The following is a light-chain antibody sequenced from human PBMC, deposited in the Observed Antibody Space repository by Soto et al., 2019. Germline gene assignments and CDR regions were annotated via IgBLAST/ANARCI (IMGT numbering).Light chain of an antibody. Sequence: QSALTQPASVSGSPGQSITISCTGTSSDVGGYNYVSWYQQHPDKAPILMIYDVSNRPSGVSDRFSGSKSGDTASLTISGLQAEDEADYYCTSFTSRHTYVFGTGTKLTVL. J-gene: IGLJ1*01. CDR1: SSDVGGYNY. CDR3: TSFTSRHTYV. V-gene: IGLV2-14*03. CDR2: DVS.